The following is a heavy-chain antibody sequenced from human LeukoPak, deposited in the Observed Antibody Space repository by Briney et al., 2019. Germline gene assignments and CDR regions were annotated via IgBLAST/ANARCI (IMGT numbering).Heavy chain of an antibody. J-gene: IGHJ5*02. Sequence: PSETLSLTCTVSGGSLTDGDYYWGWVRQPPGTGLQWIATTYEGASLKSRVTISLDTSKNQFFLRLTSVTAADTAVYYCARSLWGSPYWFDPWGQGTLVTVSS. D-gene: IGHD3-16*01. CDR3: ARSLWGSPYWFDP. V-gene: IGHV4-61*08. CDR1: GGSLTDGDYY. CDR2: T.